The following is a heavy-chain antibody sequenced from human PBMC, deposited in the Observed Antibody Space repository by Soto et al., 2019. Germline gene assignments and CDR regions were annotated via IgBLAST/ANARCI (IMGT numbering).Heavy chain of an antibody. Sequence: GGSLRLSCAASGFTFSSYAMSWVRQAPGKGLEWVSAISGSGGSTYYADSVKGRFTISRDNSKNTLYLQMNSLRAEDTAVYYCAKDLGARGYSYGLPIDYWGQGTLVTVSS. CDR1: GFTFSSYA. V-gene: IGHV3-23*01. J-gene: IGHJ4*02. CDR2: ISGSGGST. CDR3: AKDLGARGYSYGLPIDY. D-gene: IGHD5-18*01.